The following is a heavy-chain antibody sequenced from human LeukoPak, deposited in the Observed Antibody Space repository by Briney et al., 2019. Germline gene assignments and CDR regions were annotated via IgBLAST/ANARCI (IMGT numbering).Heavy chain of an antibody. Sequence: GGSLRLSCAASGFTFSSYEMNWVCQAPGKGLEWLSYISGSGSNRYYADSVKGRFTISRDNAKNSLYLQMNSLRAEDTAVYYCASEGYCSGGSCYPDDAFDIWGQGTMVTVSS. D-gene: IGHD2-15*01. CDR2: ISGSGSNR. CDR1: GFTFSSYE. CDR3: ASEGYCSGGSCYPDDAFDI. V-gene: IGHV3-48*03. J-gene: IGHJ3*02.